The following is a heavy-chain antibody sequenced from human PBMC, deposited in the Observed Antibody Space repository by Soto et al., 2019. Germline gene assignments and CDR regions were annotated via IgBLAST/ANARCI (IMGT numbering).Heavy chain of an antibody. CDR3: ARESEDLTSNFDY. V-gene: IGHV3-21*06. CDR1: GVTFTRYS. J-gene: IGHJ4*02. CDR2: ISSTTNYI. Sequence: GGSLRLSCSASGVTFTRYSMNWVRQAPGKGLEWVSSISSTTNYIYYGDSMKGRFTISRDNAKNSLYLEMNSLRAEDTAVYYCARESEDLTSNFDYWGQGTLVTVSS.